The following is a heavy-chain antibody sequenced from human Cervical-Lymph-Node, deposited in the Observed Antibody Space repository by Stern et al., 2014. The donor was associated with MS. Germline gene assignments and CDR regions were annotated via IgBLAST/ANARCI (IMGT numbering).Heavy chain of an antibody. D-gene: IGHD1-26*01. Sequence: QVTLKESGPTLVKPTQTLTLTCTFSGFSLSTNGVGVGWIRQPPGKALERLALIYWDDDKRYSPALKSRLTITKDTSKNQVVLTMTYMDPVDTATYYCAHITAYSGTYPPSYWGQGTLVTVSS. CDR3: AHITAYSGTYPPSY. CDR1: GFSLSTNGVG. V-gene: IGHV2-5*02. CDR2: IYWDDDK. J-gene: IGHJ4*02.